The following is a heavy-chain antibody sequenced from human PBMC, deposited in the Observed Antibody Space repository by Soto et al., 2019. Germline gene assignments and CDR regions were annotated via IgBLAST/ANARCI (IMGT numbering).Heavy chain of an antibody. Sequence: ASVKVSCKASGYTFTSYYMHWVRQAPGQGLEWMGIINPSGGSTSYAQKFQGRVTMTRDTSTSTVYMELRSLRSEDTAVYYCARGPVGGYYDSSGYLTNFDYWGQGTLVTVSS. CDR2: INPSGGST. CDR1: GYTFTSYY. V-gene: IGHV1-46*03. CDR3: ARGPVGGYYDSSGYLTNFDY. J-gene: IGHJ4*02. D-gene: IGHD3-22*01.